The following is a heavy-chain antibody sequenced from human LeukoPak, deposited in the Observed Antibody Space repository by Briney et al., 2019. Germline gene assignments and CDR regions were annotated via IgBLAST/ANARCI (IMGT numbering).Heavy chain of an antibody. D-gene: IGHD6-19*01. CDR3: AREGGSGWYRAIFDY. CDR2: IKQDGSEK. J-gene: IGHJ4*02. CDR1: GFTFCSYW. Sequence: GGSLRLSCAASGFTFCSYWMSWVREAPGKGVEWVANIKQDGSEKYYVDSVKGRFTISRDNAKNSLYLQMNSLRAEDTAVYYCAREGGSGWYRAIFDYWGQGTLVTVSS. V-gene: IGHV3-7*01.